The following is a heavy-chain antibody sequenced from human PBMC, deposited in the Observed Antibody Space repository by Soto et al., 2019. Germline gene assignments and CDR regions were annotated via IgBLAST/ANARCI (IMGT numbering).Heavy chain of an antibody. J-gene: IGHJ4*02. V-gene: IGHV4-39*01. D-gene: IGHD3-10*01. CDR1: GGSISSSSYY. Sequence: QLQLQESGPGLVKPSETLSLTCTVSGGSISSSSYYWGWIRQPPGKGLEWIGSIYYSGSTYYNPSLKSRVTISVDTSKNQFSLKLSSVTAADTAVYYCARPSGWFGELLFDYWGQGTLVTVSS. CDR2: IYYSGST. CDR3: ARPSGWFGELLFDY.